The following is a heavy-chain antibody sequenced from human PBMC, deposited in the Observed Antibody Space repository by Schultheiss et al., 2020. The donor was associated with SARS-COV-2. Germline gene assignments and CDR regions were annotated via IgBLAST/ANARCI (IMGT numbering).Heavy chain of an antibody. CDR2: IYYSGST. CDR1: GGSISSSSYY. J-gene: IGHJ2*01. V-gene: IGHV4-30-4*08. CDR3: ARDRYYYDSSGNDYWYFDL. Sequence: SETLSLTCTVSGGSISSSSYYWGWIRQPPGKGLEWIGYIYYSGSTYYNPSLKSRVTISVDTSKNQFSLKLSSVTAADTAVYYCARDRYYYDSSGNDYWYFDLWGRGTLVTVSS. D-gene: IGHD3-22*01.